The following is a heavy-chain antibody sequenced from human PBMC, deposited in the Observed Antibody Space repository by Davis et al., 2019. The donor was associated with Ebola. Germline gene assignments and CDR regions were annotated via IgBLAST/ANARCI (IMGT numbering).Heavy chain of an antibody. CDR3: TIGSLHYTNPRGIES. Sequence: GESLKISCIASGVTFSNNGMRWVRQAPGKGLEWISAIRGTADWTQYADSVKGRFTISRDNAQNTLFLQMNSLRVEDTGLYYCTIGSLHYTNPRGIESWGQGTLVTVSS. CDR2: IRGTADWT. D-gene: IGHD4-11*01. J-gene: IGHJ4*02. CDR1: GVTFSNNG. V-gene: IGHV3-23*01.